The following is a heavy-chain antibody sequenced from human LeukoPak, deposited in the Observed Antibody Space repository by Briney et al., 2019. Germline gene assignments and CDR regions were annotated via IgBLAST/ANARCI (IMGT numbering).Heavy chain of an antibody. J-gene: IGHJ6*02. CDR2: ISYDGSNK. V-gene: IGHV3-30*18. CDR3: AKDSSYYYYGMDV. Sequence: GSLRLSCAASGFTFSSYGMHWVRQAPGKGLEWVAVISYDGSNKYYADSVKGRFTISRDNSKNTLYLQMNSLRAEDTAVYYCAKDSSYYYYGMDVWGQGTTVTVSS. CDR1: GFTFSSYG.